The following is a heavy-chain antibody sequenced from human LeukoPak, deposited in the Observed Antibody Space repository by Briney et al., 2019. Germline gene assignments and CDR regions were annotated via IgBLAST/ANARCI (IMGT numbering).Heavy chain of an antibody. Sequence: GGSLRLSCAASGFTFSSYSMNWVRQAPAKGREWFSYIICSSSTIYYADSVKGRFTISRDNSKNTLYLQMNSLRAEHTAVYYCAKDGSITMVRGVSAYWGQGTLVTVSS. V-gene: IGHV3-48*01. D-gene: IGHD3-10*01. CDR3: AKDGSITMVRGVSAY. CDR1: GFTFSSYS. J-gene: IGHJ4*02. CDR2: IICSSSTI.